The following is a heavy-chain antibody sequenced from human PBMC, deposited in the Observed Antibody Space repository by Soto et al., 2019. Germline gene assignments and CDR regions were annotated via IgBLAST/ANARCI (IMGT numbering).Heavy chain of an antibody. D-gene: IGHD2-21*01. CDR2: INHSGST. CDR1: GGSFSGHF. CDR3: ARGISLIVEVQRDAPDKYYFDS. J-gene: IGHJ4*02. Sequence: SETLSLTCAVYGGSFSGHFWSWIRQPPGKGLEWIGEINHSGSTNFNPSLKGRVTISVDTSKNQFSLKVDSLTAADTAVHYCARGISLIVEVQRDAPDKYYFDSWGQGTVVTVSS. V-gene: IGHV4-34*01.